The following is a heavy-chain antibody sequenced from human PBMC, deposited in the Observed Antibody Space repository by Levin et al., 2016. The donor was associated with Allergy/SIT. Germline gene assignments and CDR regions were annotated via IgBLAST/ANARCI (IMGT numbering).Heavy chain of an antibody. CDR3: AKELYESGVRTGVFDV. CDR1: GFIFSDHA. Sequence: GESLKISCAASGFIFSDHAMSWVRQAPGKGLEWLSAINGRGTQTNYADSVKGRVTISRDNSRNTLHLEVSSLRVEDTAIYFCAKELYESGVRTGVFDVWGQGTLVTVSS. D-gene: IGHD3-22*01. J-gene: IGHJ3*01. CDR2: INGRGTQT. V-gene: IGHV3-23*01.